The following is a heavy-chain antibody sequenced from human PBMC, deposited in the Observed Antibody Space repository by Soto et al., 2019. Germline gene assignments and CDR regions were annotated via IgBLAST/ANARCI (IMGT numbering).Heavy chain of an antibody. V-gene: IGHV4-31*03. CDR1: GGSISSGGYY. J-gene: IGHJ4*02. D-gene: IGHD3-9*01. CDR2: IYYSGST. Sequence: SETLSLTCTVSGGSISSGGYYWSWIRQHPGKGLEWIGYIYYSGSTYYNPSLKSRVTISVDTSKNQFSLKLSSVTAADTAVYYCARGPINYDILTRNYYFDYWGQGTLVTVSS. CDR3: ARGPINYDILTRNYYFDY.